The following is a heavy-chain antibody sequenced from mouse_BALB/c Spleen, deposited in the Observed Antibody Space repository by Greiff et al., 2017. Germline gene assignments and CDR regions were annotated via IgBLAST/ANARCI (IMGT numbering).Heavy chain of an antibody. CDR2: IDPANGNT. J-gene: IGHJ1*01. CDR3: ARDYYGSRGYFDV. D-gene: IGHD1-1*01. CDR1: GFNINDTY. Sequence: VQLQQSGAELVKPGASVKLSCTASGFNINDTYMHWVKQRPEQGLEWIGRIDPANGNTKYDPKFQGKATITADTSSNTAYLQLSSLTSEDTAVYYCARDYYGSRGYFDVWGAGTTVTVSS. V-gene: IGHV14-3*02.